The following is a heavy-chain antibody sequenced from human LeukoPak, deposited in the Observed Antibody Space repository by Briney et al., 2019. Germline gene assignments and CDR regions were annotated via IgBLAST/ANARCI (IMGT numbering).Heavy chain of an antibody. D-gene: IGHD3-3*01. CDR3: ARDRDYDFWSGLINWFDP. CDR2: ISSSSSTI. Sequence: QSGGSLRLSCAASGFTLSSYSMNWVRQAPGKGLEWVSYISSSSSTIYYADSVKGRFTISRDNAKNSLYLQMNSLRAEDTAVYYCARDRDYDFWSGLINWFDPWGQGTLVTVSS. V-gene: IGHV3-48*01. J-gene: IGHJ5*02. CDR1: GFTLSSYS.